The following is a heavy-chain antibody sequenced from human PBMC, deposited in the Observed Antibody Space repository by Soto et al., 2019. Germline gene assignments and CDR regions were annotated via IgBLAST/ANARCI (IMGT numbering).Heavy chain of an antibody. CDR2: IYPGDSDT. CDR1: GYSFTSYW. J-gene: IGHJ6*02. V-gene: IGHV5-51*01. Sequence: GESLKISCKGSGYSFTSYWIDWVRQMPGKGLEWMGIIYPGDSDTRYSPSFQGQVTISADKSISTAYLQWSSLKASDTAIYYCARTSAAGKYYYGMDVWGQGTTVTVSS. CDR3: ARTSAAGKYYYGMDV. D-gene: IGHD6-13*01.